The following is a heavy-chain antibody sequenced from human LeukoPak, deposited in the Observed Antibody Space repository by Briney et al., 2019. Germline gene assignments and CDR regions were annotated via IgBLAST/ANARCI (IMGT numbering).Heavy chain of an antibody. CDR3: AKRISSTYDSSGYSFDY. CDR2: INPNSGGT. CDR1: GYTFSGYY. V-gene: IGHV1-2*02. Sequence: ASVKVSCKASGYTFSGYYMHWVRQAPGQGLEWMGWINPNSGGTKSAQKFQGRVTMTRDTSISTAYMELSRLRSDDTAVYYCAKRISSTYDSSGYSFDYWGQGTLVTVSS. D-gene: IGHD3-22*01. J-gene: IGHJ4*02.